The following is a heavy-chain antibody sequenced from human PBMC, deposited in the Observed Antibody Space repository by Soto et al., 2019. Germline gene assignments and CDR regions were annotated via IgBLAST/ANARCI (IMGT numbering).Heavy chain of an antibody. J-gene: IGHJ6*02. D-gene: IGHD5-18*01. Sequence: EVQLVESGGGLVQPGRSLRLSCAAATFRFGDHAMHWVRQAPGKGLEWVSSISGNSGTIAYVDSVKGRFTISRDNAKNSVYLQMNSLRVEDTALYYCAKGGVDTSMAEGGYYYYYGMDVWGQGTTVTVSS. CDR1: TFRFGDHA. CDR2: ISGNSGTI. V-gene: IGHV3-9*01. CDR3: AKGGVDTSMAEGGYYYYYGMDV.